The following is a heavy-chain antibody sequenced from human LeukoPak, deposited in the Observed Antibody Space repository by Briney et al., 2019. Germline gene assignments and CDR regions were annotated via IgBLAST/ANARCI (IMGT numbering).Heavy chain of an antibody. CDR2: INPSSGGT. CDR3: ARDYAPYCSSTSCPPDY. D-gene: IGHD2-2*01. J-gene: IGHJ4*02. CDR1: GYTFTGYY. Sequence: ASVKVSCKASGYTFTGYYMHWVRQAPGQGLEWMGWINPSSGGTNYAQKFQGRVTMTRDTSISTAYMELSRLRSDDTAVYYCARDYAPYCSSTSCPPDYWGQGTLVTVSS. V-gene: IGHV1-2*02.